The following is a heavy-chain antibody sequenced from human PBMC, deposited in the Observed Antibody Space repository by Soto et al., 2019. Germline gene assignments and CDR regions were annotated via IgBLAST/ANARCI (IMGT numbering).Heavy chain of an antibody. CDR2: IIPILGIA. J-gene: IGHJ6*02. Sequence: QVQLVQSGAEVKKPGSSVKVSCKASGGTFSSYTISWVRQAPGQGLEWMGRIIPILGIANYAQKFQGRVTITADKSXXTXYXXLSSLRSEDTAVYYCALVGDMTAAATDYYYYGMDVWGQGTTVTVSS. CDR3: ALVGDMTAAATDYYYYGMDV. CDR1: GGTFSSYT. V-gene: IGHV1-69*02. D-gene: IGHD6-13*01.